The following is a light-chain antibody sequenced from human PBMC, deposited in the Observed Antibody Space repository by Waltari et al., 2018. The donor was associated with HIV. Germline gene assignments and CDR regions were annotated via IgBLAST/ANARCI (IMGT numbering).Light chain of an antibody. CDR2: NGR. J-gene: IGLJ1*01. Sequence: QSALTQPLSVSGSLGQSVTIACTGTSSDVGTYNRVSWYQQSPGKAPKVFNYNGRGRPAGVLVRFSASKSANTASLTISRLQAADEADYHCSSYAGTYIVFGTGTKVSVL. V-gene: IGLV2-11*01. CDR1: SSDVGTYNR. CDR3: SSYAGTYIV.